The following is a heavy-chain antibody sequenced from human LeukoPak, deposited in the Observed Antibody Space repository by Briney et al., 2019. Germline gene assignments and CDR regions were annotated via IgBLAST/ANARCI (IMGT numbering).Heavy chain of an antibody. CDR1: GYTFTSYD. J-gene: IGHJ4*02. Sequence: AASVKVSCKASGYTFTSYDINWVRQATGQGLEWMGWMNPNSSNTGYAQKFQGRVTMTRNTSISTAYMELSSLRSEDTAVYYCARTPISLRHGRGYSYGYYVYWGQGTLVTVSS. CDR2: MNPNSSNT. D-gene: IGHD5-18*01. CDR3: ARTPISLRHGRGYSYGYYVY. V-gene: IGHV1-8*01.